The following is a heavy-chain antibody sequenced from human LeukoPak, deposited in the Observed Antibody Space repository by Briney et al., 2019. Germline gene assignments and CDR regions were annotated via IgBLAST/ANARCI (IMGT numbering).Heavy chain of an antibody. CDR3: AGQEGCSSTSCYGDFDY. V-gene: IGHV1-69*13. CDR2: IIPIFGTA. Sequence: GASVKVSFKASGGTFSSYAISWVRQAPGQGLEWMGGIIPIFGTANYAQKFQGRVTITADESTSTAYMELSSLRSEDTAVYYCAGQEGCSSTSCYGDFDYWGQGTLVTVSS. J-gene: IGHJ4*02. D-gene: IGHD2-2*01. CDR1: GGTFSSYA.